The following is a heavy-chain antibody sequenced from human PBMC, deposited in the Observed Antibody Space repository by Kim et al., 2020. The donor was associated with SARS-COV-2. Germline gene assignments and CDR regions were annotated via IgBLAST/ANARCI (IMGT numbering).Heavy chain of an antibody. CDR2: MNPNSGNT. D-gene: IGHD6-19*01. J-gene: IGHJ4*02. CDR1: GYTFTSYD. Sequence: ASVKVSCKASGYTFTSYDINWVRQATGQGLEWMGWMNPNSGNTGYAQKFQGRVTMTRNTSISTAYMELSSLRSEDTAVYYCARVSGWYDAGDYWGQGTLVTVSS. CDR3: ARVSGWYDAGDY. V-gene: IGHV1-8*01.